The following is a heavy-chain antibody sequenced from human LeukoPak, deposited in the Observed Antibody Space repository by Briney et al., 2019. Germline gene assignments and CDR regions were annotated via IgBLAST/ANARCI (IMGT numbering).Heavy chain of an antibody. D-gene: IGHD3-3*01. CDR2: INPNSGGT. CDR1: GYTFTGYY. CDR3: ARALYDFWSGYDNYYFDY. V-gene: IGHV1-2*02. J-gene: IGHJ4*02. Sequence: ASVKVSCKASGYTFTGYYMHWVRQAPGQGLEWMGWINPNSGGTNYAQKFQGRVTMTRDTSISTAYMELSRLRSDDTAVYYCARALYDFWSGYDNYYFDYWGQGTLVTVSS.